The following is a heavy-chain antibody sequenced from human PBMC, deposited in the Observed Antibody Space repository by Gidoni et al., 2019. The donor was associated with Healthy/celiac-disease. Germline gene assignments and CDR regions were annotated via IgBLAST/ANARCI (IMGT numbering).Heavy chain of an antibody. CDR1: GGTFSSYA. J-gene: IGHJ6*02. D-gene: IGHD2-2*01. CDR2: IIPIFGTA. Sequence: QVQLVQSGAVVKKPGSSVKVSCKASGGTFSSYAISWGRQAPGQGLEWMGGIIPIFGTANYAQKFQGRVTITADESTSTAYMELSSLRSEDTAVYYCASGCSSTSCYPDYYYGMDVWGQGTTVTVSS. V-gene: IGHV1-69*01. CDR3: ASGCSSTSCYPDYYYGMDV.